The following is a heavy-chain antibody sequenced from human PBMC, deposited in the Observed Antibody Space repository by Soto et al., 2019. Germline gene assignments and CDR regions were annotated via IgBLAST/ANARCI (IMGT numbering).Heavy chain of an antibody. J-gene: IGHJ4*02. CDR1: GFTFSSYG. V-gene: IGHV3-33*01. CDR3: ARDEGVVAATLDY. CDR2: IWYDGSNK. D-gene: IGHD2-15*01. Sequence: QVQLVESGGGVVQPGRSLRLSCAASGFTFSSYGMHWVRQAPGKGLEWVAVIWYDGSNKYYADSMKGRFTISRDNSKNTLYLQMNSLRAEDTAVYYCARDEGVVAATLDYWGQGTLVTVSS.